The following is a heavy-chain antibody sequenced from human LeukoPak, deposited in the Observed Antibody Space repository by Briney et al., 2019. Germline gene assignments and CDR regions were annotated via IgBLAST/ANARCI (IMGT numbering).Heavy chain of an antibody. CDR1: GFTFSSYW. D-gene: IGHD3-10*01. CDR3: ARDGILAHRYYYGSGSSHSDV. Sequence: GGSLRLSCAASGFTFSSYWMHWVRQAPGKGLVWVSRINSDGSSTSYADSVKGRFTISRDNAKNTLYLQMNSLRAEDTAVYYCARDGILAHRYYYGSGSSHSDVWGQGTTVTVSS. CDR2: INSDGSST. J-gene: IGHJ6*02. V-gene: IGHV3-74*01.